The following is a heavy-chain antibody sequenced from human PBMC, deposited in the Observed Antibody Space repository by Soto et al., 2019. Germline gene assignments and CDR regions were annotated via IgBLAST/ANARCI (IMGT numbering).Heavy chain of an antibody. CDR1: GGSFSGYY. CDR2: INHSGST. V-gene: IGHV4-34*01. CDR3: ARGSPVIAVAGTNYYYYGMDV. J-gene: IGHJ6*02. Sequence: SETLSLTCAVYGGSFSGYYWSWIRQPPGKGLEWIGEINHSGSTNYNPSLKSRVTISVDTSKNQFSLKLSSVTAADTAVYYCARGSPVIAVAGTNYYYYGMDVWGQGTKVT. D-gene: IGHD6-19*01.